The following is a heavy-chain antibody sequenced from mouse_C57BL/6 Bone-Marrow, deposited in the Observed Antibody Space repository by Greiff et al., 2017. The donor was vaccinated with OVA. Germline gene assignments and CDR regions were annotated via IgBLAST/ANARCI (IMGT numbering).Heavy chain of an antibody. CDR2: IDPSDSYT. J-gene: IGHJ1*03. CDR3: ARSDYGSSYGYFDV. V-gene: IGHV1-69*01. D-gene: IGHD1-1*01. Sequence: QVQLQQPGAELVMPGASVKLSCKASGYTFTSYWMHWVKQRPGQGLECIGEIDPSDSYTNYNQKFKGKSTLTVDKSSSTAYMQLSSLTSEDSAVYYCARSDYGSSYGYFDVWGTGTTVTVSS. CDR1: GYTFTSYW.